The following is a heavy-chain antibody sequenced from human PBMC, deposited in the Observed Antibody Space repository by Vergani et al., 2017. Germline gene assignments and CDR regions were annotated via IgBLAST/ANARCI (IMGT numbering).Heavy chain of an antibody. CDR3: GRGRDNCRRTTCYEGYYYYMDV. CDR2: IYLSGNT. V-gene: IGHV4-30-2*01. J-gene: IGHJ6*03. D-gene: IGHD2-2*01. Sequence: QLQLQESGSGLVKPSQTLSLTCAVSGGSISSGGYSWSWIRQPPGKGLEWIGFIYLSGNTQYNPSLKSRVTISVDRSKNQFSLKLSSVTAADTAVYFCGRGRDNCRRTTCYEGYYYYMDVWGKGTTVTVSS. CDR1: GGSISSGGYS.